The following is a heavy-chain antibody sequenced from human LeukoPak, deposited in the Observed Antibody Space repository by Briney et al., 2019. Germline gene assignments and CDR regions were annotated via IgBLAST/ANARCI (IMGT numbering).Heavy chain of an antibody. J-gene: IGHJ3*02. CDR2: IIPILGIA. CDR3: ARDMWSRNDFWSGYDAFDI. D-gene: IGHD3-3*01. V-gene: IGHV1-69*04. CDR1: GGTFSSYT. Sequence: GASVKVSCKASGGTFSSYTISWVRQAPGQGLEWMGRIIPILGIANYAQKFQGRVTITADKSTSTAYMELSSLRSEDTAVYYCARDMWSRNDFWSGYDAFDIWGQGTMVTVSS.